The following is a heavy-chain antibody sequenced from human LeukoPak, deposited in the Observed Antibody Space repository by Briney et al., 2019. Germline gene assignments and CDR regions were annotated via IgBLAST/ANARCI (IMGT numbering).Heavy chain of an antibody. CDR3: TTDLGDYGDYLRC. CDR2: ISSSSSYI. CDR1: GFTFSSYS. D-gene: IGHD4-17*01. Sequence: GGSLRLSCAASGFTFSSYSMNWVRQAPGKGLEWVSSISSSSSYIYYADSVKGRFTISRDNAKNSLYLQMTNLKVEDTAVYYCTTDLGDYGDYLRCWGQGTLVTVSS. J-gene: IGHJ4*02. V-gene: IGHV3-21*03.